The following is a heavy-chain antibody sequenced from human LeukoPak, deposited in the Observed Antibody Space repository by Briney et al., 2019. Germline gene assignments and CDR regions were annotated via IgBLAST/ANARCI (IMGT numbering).Heavy chain of an antibody. J-gene: IGHJ4*02. D-gene: IGHD3-10*01. CDR2: INPNSGGT. V-gene: IGHV1-2*02. Sequence: ASVKVSCKASGYTFTGYYMHWVRQAPGQGLEWMGWINPNSGGTNYAQKFQGRVTMTEDTSTDTAYMELSSLRSEDTAVYFCATLTGDWGQGTLVTVSS. CDR3: ATLTGD. CDR1: GYTFTGYY.